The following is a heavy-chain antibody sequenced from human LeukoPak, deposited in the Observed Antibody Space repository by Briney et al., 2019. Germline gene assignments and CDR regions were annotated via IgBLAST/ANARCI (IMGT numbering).Heavy chain of an antibody. CDR1: GFTFSSYT. J-gene: IGHJ6*03. D-gene: IGHD1-26*01. V-gene: IGHV3-21*01. CDR2: ISTSSSYI. CDR3: ARDPYSGNYGNDYYYYMDV. Sequence: GGSLRLSCAASGFTFSSYTMNWVRQAPGKGLEWVSFISTSSSYIYYADSVKGRFTISRDNAKNSLYLQMDSLGPDDTAVYYCARDPYSGNYGNDYYYYMDVWGKGTTVTISS.